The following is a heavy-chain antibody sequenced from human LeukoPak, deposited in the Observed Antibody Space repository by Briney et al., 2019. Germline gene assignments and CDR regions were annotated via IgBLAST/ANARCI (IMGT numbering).Heavy chain of an antibody. Sequence: GGSLRLSCAASGFTFSSYEMNWVRQAPGKGLEWVSYISSSGSIIYYADFVKGRFTISRDNAKNSLYLQMNSLRAEDTAVYYCAKKGCSGGSCYNAYYFDYWGQGTLVTVSS. CDR1: GFTFSSYE. V-gene: IGHV3-48*03. J-gene: IGHJ4*02. CDR2: ISSSGSII. CDR3: AKKGCSGGSCYNAYYFDY. D-gene: IGHD2-15*01.